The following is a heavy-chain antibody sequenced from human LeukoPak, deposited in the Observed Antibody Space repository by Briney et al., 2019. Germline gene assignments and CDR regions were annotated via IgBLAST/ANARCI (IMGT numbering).Heavy chain of an antibody. Sequence: GGSLRLSCAASGFSFSTNWMVWIRQAPGKGLEWVANIKQDGSAKHYVDSVRGRFTISRDNAKDSLYLQMNSLTVEDTAVYYCAKEGDWTHEYWGQGTLVTVSS. CDR3: AKEGDWTHEY. V-gene: IGHV3-7*03. CDR2: IKQDGSAK. D-gene: IGHD2-21*02. CDR1: GFSFSTNW. J-gene: IGHJ4*02.